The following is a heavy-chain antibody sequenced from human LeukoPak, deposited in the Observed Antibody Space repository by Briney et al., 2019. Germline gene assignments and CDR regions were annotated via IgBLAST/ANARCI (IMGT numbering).Heavy chain of an antibody. CDR3: AKDLYSSGWYNYFDP. CDR2: ISYDGSNT. CDR1: GFTFSSYW. V-gene: IGHV3-30*18. J-gene: IGHJ5*02. D-gene: IGHD6-19*01. Sequence: GGSLRLSCAASGFTFSSYWMSWVRQAPGKGLEGVAMISYDGSNTHYVDSVKGRFTISRDNSKNTLYLQMNSLRVEDTAVYYCAKDLYSSGWYNYFDPWGQGTLVTVSS.